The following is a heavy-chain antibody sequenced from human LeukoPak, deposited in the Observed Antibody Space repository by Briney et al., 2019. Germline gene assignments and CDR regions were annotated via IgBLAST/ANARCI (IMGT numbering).Heavy chain of an antibody. V-gene: IGHV4-61*01. CDR2: IHYSGNT. D-gene: IGHD5-18*01. J-gene: IGHJ3*02. CDR3: ARSRSGYSYDHAAFEI. Sequence: KPSETLSLTCTVSGDSVRTNNYYWSWIRQPPGEGLEWIGYIHYSGNTNYNTSLKSRVTISVDTSKSQFSLKLSSVTAADTAVYYCARSRSGYSYDHAAFEIWGQGTLVTVSS. CDR1: GDSVRTNNYY.